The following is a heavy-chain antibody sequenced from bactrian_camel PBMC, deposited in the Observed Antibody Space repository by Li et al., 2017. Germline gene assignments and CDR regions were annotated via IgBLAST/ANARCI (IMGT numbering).Heavy chain of an antibody. D-gene: IGHD3*01. CDR2: TYTGGGSE. CDR1: ENLYGNTCC. CDR3: AADTTCRVGCMVLADAADWPI. V-gene: IGHV3S54*01. J-gene: IGHJ4*01. Sequence: HVQLVESGGGSVQAGESLRLSCLAAENLYGNTCCMGWFRQGPKNERERVAITYTGGGSEYYADSVKGRFSLSHAGRTPFLQMNSLKPEDTAMYYCAADTTCRVGCMVLADAADWPIWGQGTQVTVS.